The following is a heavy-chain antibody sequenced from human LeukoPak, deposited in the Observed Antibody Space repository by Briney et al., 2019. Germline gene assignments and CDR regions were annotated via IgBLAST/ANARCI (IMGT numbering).Heavy chain of an antibody. D-gene: IGHD3-10*01. CDR2: ISGSGGST. V-gene: IGHV3-23*01. J-gene: IGHJ4*02. CDR3: AKDYGSYGSGSYYNVFDY. Sequence: GGSLRLSCAASGFTFSSYAMSWVRQAPGKGLEWVSAISGSGGSTYYADSVKGRFTISRDNSKNTLYLQMNSQRAEDTAVYYCAKDYGSYGSGSYYNVFDYWGQGTLVTVSS. CDR1: GFTFSSYA.